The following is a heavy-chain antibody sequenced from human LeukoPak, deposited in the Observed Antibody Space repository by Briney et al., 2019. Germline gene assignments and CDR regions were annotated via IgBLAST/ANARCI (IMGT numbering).Heavy chain of an antibody. Sequence: SQTLSLTCAISGDSVSSNSAAWTWIRQSPSRGLEWLGRTYYRSKWSTVYAVSMKTRIAINPDTSKNQFSLHLNSVTPEDTAVYFCARQSSYTSSSVVDSWGQGILVTVSS. CDR2: TYYRSKWST. D-gene: IGHD6-6*01. V-gene: IGHV6-1*01. CDR3: ARQSSYTSSSVVDS. J-gene: IGHJ4*02. CDR1: GDSVSSNSAA.